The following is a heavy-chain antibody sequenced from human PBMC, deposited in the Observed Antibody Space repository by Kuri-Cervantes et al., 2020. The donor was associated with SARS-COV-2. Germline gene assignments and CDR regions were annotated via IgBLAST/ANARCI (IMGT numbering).Heavy chain of an antibody. V-gene: IGHV4-61*01. CDR2: IFHTGSN. CDR1: GASMSDPMSHYY. D-gene: IGHD3-10*01. J-gene: IGHJ5*02. Sequence: ESLKISCTVSGASMSDPMSHYYWNWIRLTPGKGLEWIGYIFHTGSNSQNPSLKSRVTISLDTSKNQFSLSLNSVTPAGTAVYYCATKLFGEHWFDPWGQGTLVTDSS. CDR3: ATKLFGEHWFDP.